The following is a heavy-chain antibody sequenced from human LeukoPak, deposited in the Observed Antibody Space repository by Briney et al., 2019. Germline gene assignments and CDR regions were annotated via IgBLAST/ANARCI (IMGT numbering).Heavy chain of an antibody. CDR2: VYYTGST. CDR3: ARDLPYDYVWGSYRPRFPFDY. V-gene: IGHV4-59*02. CDR1: GGSVSSYY. Sequence: PSETLSLTCSVSGGSVSSYYWSWIRQPPGKGLEWIGYVYYTGSTNYNPSLKSRVTMSVDTSKNQFSLKLSSVTAADTAVYYCARDLPYDYVWGSYRPRFPFDYWGQGTLVTVSS. J-gene: IGHJ4*02. D-gene: IGHD3-16*02.